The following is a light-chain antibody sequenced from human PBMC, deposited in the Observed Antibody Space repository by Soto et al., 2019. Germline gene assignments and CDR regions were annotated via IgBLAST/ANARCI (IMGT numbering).Light chain of an antibody. J-gene: IGKJ2*01. V-gene: IGKV3-20*01. CDR2: GAS. CDR3: HQYGSSPPYT. Sequence: DIVLTQSPGTLSLSPGERATLSCRASQSFSSGYLAWYQQKPGQAPRLLIYGASTRATDIPDRFSGSESGTEFTLTISRLEPEDFAVYYCHQYGSSPPYTFGQGTQVDIK. CDR1: QSFSSGY.